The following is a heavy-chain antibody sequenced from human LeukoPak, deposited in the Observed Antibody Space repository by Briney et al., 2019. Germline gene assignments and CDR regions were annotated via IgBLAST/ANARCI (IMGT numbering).Heavy chain of an antibody. CDR1: GFTFSSYG. CDR2: IRYDGSNK. CDR3: AKDRYSGYAYFDY. V-gene: IGHV3-30*02. Sequence: GGSLRLSCAASGFTFSSYGMHWVRQAPGKGLEWVAFIRYDGSNKYYAGSVKGRFTISRDNSKNTLYLQMNSLRAEDTAVYYCAKDRYSGYAYFDYWGQGTLVTVSS. J-gene: IGHJ4*02. D-gene: IGHD5-12*01.